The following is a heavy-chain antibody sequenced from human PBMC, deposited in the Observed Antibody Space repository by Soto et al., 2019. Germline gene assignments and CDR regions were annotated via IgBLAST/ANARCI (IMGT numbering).Heavy chain of an antibody. CDR2: ISGSGGST. V-gene: IGHV3-23*01. J-gene: IGHJ3*02. D-gene: IGHD3-10*01. CDR3: AADYYGSGSYVRPDDAFDI. Sequence: GGSLRLSCAASGFTSSSYAMSWVRQAPGKGLEWVSAISGSGGSTYYADSVKGRFTISRDNSKNTLYLQMNSLRAEDTAVYYCAADYYGSGSYVRPDDAFDIWGQGTMVTVSS. CDR1: GFTSSSYA.